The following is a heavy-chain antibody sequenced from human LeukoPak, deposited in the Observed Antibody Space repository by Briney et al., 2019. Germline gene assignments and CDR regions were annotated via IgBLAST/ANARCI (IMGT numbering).Heavy chain of an antibody. CDR1: GFTFSSYG. Sequence: PGRSLRLSCAASGFTFSSYGMHWVRQAPGKGLEWVAVISYDGSNKYYADSVKGRFTISRDNSKNTLYLQMNSLRAEDTAVYYCAKSFGPGRRATGFDYWGQGTLVTVSS. V-gene: IGHV3-30*18. D-gene: IGHD5-12*01. J-gene: IGHJ4*02. CDR2: ISYDGSNK. CDR3: AKSFGPGRRATGFDY.